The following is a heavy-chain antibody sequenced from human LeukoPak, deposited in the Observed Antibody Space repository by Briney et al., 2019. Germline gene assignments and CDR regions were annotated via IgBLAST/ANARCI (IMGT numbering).Heavy chain of an antibody. CDR2: MNPNSGNT. Sequence: SVKVSCKASGYTFTSYDINWVRQATGQGLEWMGWMNPNSGNTGYAQKFQGRVTITRNTSISTAYMELSSLRSEDTAVYYCASLRDSSGYYPLEDYWGQGTLVTVSS. D-gene: IGHD3-22*01. CDR1: GYTFTSYD. V-gene: IGHV1-8*03. CDR3: ASLRDSSGYYPLEDY. J-gene: IGHJ4*02.